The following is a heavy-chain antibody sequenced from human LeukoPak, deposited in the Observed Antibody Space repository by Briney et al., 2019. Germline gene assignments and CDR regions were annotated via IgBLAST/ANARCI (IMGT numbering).Heavy chain of an antibody. CDR3: ARDRLLMVRGVIPFDY. CDR2: TRYDGSNK. V-gene: IGHV3-30*02. D-gene: IGHD3-10*01. CDR1: GFTFSSYG. J-gene: IGHJ4*02. Sequence: GGSLRLSCAASGFTFSSYGMHWVRQAPGKGLEWVAFTRYDGSNKYYADSVKGRFTISRDNAKNSLYLQMYSLTAEDTAVYYCARDRLLMVRGVIPFDYWGQGTLVTVSS.